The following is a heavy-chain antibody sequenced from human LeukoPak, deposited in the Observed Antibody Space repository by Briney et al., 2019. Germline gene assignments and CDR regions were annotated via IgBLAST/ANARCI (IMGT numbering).Heavy chain of an antibody. CDR1: GFTFSSYG. Sequence: PGGSLRLSCAASGFTFSSYGMHWVRQAPGKGLEWVAVIWYDGSNKYYGDSVKGRFTISRDNAKNSLYLQMNTLRAEDTAVYYCARWQKFCSGGSCYGGNYYGMDVWGQGTTVTVSS. D-gene: IGHD2-15*01. J-gene: IGHJ6*02. CDR3: ARWQKFCSGGSCYGGNYYGMDV. V-gene: IGHV3-33*01. CDR2: IWYDGSNK.